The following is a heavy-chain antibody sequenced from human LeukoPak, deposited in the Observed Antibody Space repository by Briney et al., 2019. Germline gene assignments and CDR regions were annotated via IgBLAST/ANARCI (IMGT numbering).Heavy chain of an antibody. V-gene: IGHV1-18*01. CDR2: ISAYNGNT. J-gene: IGHJ3*02. CDR3: AREPFMTTVSTHAFDI. D-gene: IGHD4-17*01. CDR1: GYTFTSYG. Sequence: ALVKVSCKASGYTFTSYGISWVRQAPGQGLEWMGWISAYNGNTNYAQKLQGRVTMTTDTSTSTAYMELRSLRSDDTAVYYCAREPFMTTVSTHAFDIWGQGTMVTVSS.